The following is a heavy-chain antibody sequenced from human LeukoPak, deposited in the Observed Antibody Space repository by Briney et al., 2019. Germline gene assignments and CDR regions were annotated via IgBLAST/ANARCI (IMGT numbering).Heavy chain of an antibody. CDR2: IHRDGRT. CDR1: GVSISSSEW. CDR3: GKTDIYFNPIDY. Sequence: PSETLSLTCAVSGVSISSSEWWIWVRQPPGQGLEWIGEIHRDGRTRYNPSLKSRVTMSMDYSENQFSLSVTSVTAADTAIYYCGKTDIYFNPIDYWGPGSLATVSS. J-gene: IGHJ4*02. D-gene: IGHD3-9*01. V-gene: IGHV4-4*02.